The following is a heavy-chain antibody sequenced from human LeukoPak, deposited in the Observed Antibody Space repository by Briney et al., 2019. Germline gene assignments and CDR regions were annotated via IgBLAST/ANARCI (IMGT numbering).Heavy chain of an antibody. Sequence: GASVKVSSEPSGYTFTSYGISWVRQAPGQGVGWVGWISAYKGNTNNAQQLQGRVTMTTDTSTSTAYMELRSLRSDDTAVYYCARDHWQLVDYWGQGTLVTVSS. CDR3: ARDHWQLVDY. J-gene: IGHJ4*02. D-gene: IGHD6-6*01. CDR2: ISAYKGNT. CDR1: GYTFTSYG. V-gene: IGHV1-18*01.